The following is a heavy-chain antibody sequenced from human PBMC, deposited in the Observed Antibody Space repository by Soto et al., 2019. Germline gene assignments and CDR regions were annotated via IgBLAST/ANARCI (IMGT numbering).Heavy chain of an antibody. Sequence: KEQEYVSAISSNGGRTYYANSVKDIFTISRDNSKTQLYLQMASLETEDMAVYYCVCFFFFQAEDGIRDL. CDR3: VCFFFFQAEDGIRDL. D-gene: IGHD2-21*01. J-gene: IGHJ2*01. CDR2: ISSNGGRT. V-gene: IGHV3-64*01.